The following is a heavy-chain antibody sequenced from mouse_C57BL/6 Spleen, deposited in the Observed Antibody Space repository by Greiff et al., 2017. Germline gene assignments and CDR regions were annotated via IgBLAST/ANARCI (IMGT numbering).Heavy chain of an antibody. Sequence: VQLQQSGAELVKPGASVTLSCKASGYTFTSYWMHWVRQRPGHGLEWIGMILPSSGSPNYTEMFKSKATQTVDKSSNTAYMQLSSLTSEDSAVYYCARRSDYYAMDDWGKGTSVTVSS. CDR3: ARRSDYYAMDD. V-gene: IGHV1-64*01. D-gene: IGHD1-3*01. CDR2: ILPSSGSP. J-gene: IGHJ4*01. CDR1: GYTFTSYW.